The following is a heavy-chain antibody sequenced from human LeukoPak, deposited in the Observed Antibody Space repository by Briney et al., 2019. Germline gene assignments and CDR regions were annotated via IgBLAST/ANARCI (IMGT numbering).Heavy chain of an antibody. Sequence: SEALSLTCTVSGASVGRAGYHGSWIRRPPGGGLEWIGYMYYISNTNYNRSLKSRVTMSVDPSKNQFSLKLNSVTAADTAVYYCASAVAGIRDWGQGTLVTVSS. J-gene: IGHJ4*02. CDR3: ASAVAGIRD. CDR2: MYYISNT. D-gene: IGHD6-19*01. V-gene: IGHV4-61*08. CDR1: GASVGRAGYH.